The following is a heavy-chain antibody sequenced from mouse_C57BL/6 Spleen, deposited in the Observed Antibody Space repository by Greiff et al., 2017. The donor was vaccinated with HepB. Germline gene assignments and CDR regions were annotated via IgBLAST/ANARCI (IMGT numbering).Heavy chain of an antibody. CDR2: FYPGSGSI. V-gene: IGHV1-62-2*01. J-gene: IGHJ1*03. CDR1: GYTFTEYT. D-gene: IGHD1-1*01. CDR3: ARHGAYYGSSWNWYFDV. Sequence: VKVVESGAELVKPGASVKLSCKASGYTFTEYTIHWVKQRSGQGLEWIGWFYPGSGSIKYNEKFKDKATLTADKSSSTVYMELSRLTSEDSAVYFCARHGAYYGSSWNWYFDVWGTGTTVTVSS.